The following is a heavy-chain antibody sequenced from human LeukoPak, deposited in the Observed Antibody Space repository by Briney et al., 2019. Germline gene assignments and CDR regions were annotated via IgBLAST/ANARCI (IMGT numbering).Heavy chain of an antibody. Sequence: GGSLRLSCAASGFTFSSYGMSWVRQAPGKGLEWVSAISGSGGSTYYADSVKGRFTISRDNSKNTLNLEINGLRADDTAVYYCARVVDGSTYYFDYWGQGTLVTVSA. J-gene: IGHJ4*02. V-gene: IGHV3-23*01. D-gene: IGHD1-26*01. CDR2: ISGSGGST. CDR1: GFTFSSYG. CDR3: ARVVDGSTYYFDY.